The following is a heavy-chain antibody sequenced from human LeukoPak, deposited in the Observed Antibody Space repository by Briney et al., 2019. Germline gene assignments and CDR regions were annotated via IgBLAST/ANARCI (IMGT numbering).Heavy chain of an antibody. Sequence: GGSLRLSCAASGFTFSTYGMSWVRQAPGKGLEWVSGISVSGGASYYADAVKGRFTISRDDSHNTLYLQMNSLRAEDTAVYFCARGGVDYYGSGTYYLMYYFDYWGQGALVTVSS. CDR1: GFTFSTYG. CDR2: ISVSGGAS. CDR3: ARGGVDYYGSGTYYLMYYFDY. D-gene: IGHD3-10*01. V-gene: IGHV3-23*01. J-gene: IGHJ4*02.